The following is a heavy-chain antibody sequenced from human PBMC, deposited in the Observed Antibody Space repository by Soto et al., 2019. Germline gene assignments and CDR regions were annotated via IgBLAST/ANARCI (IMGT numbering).Heavy chain of an antibody. D-gene: IGHD3-16*01. J-gene: IGHJ4*02. V-gene: IGHV4-59*08. Sequence: PSETLSLTCTVSGGSISSYYWSWIRQPPGKGLEWVGYIYYSGSTNHNPSLKSRVTISVDTSKNQFSLKLSSVTAADTAVYYCARAWGGNVFDYWGQGTLVTVSS. CDR1: GGSISSYY. CDR3: ARAWGGNVFDY. CDR2: IYYSGST.